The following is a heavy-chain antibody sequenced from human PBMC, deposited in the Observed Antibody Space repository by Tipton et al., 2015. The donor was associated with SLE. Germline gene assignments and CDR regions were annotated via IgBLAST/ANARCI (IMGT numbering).Heavy chain of an antibody. V-gene: IGHV4-30-2*01. CDR2: VNHRGTT. CDR3: ALSMTAASGPFDY. D-gene: IGHD6-13*01. Sequence: TLSLTCTVSGGSTSSGEYSWSWIRQPPGKGLEYIGYVNHRGTTYYNPSLKSRVTISVDTSNNQFSLELSSVTAADTAVYYCALSMTAASGPFDYWGQGILVTVS. J-gene: IGHJ4*02. CDR1: GGSTSSGEYS.